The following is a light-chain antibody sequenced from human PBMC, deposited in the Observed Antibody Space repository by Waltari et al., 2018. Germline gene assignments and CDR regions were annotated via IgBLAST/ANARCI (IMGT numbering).Light chain of an antibody. V-gene: IGLV2-14*03. CDR2: DVS. Sequence: CYQHRPGKAPKLLIFDVSNRPSGVSNRFSGSKSGNTASLTISGLQAEDEAAYYCGSYTGSTTWVFGGGTKLTVL. J-gene: IGLJ3*02. CDR3: GSYTGSTTWV.